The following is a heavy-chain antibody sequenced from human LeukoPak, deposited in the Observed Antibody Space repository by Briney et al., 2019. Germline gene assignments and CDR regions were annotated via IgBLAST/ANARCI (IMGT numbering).Heavy chain of an antibody. CDR3: AGGRWLTRRPNDAFDL. V-gene: IGHV3-21*06. CDR1: GFIFSTYN. J-gene: IGHJ3*01. Sequence: GSLRLSCTASGFIFSTYNMNWVRQAPGKGLGWVSSIGTSGDYIYYADSVQGRFTISRDDAKNSLYLQLNSLRAEDTAVYYCAGGRWLTRRPNDAFDLWGQGTMVIVSS. CDR2: IGTSGDYI. D-gene: IGHD5-12*01.